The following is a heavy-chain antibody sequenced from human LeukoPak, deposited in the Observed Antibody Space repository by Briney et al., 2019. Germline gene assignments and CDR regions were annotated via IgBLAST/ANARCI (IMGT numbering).Heavy chain of an antibody. D-gene: IGHD2-15*01. CDR1: GFTVSSNY. V-gene: IGHV3-53*05. CDR2: IYSAGSR. Sequence: GGSLRLSCAASGFTVSSNYMSWVRQPPGKGLEWVSIIYSAGSRYYADSVRGRFTLSRDDSKNTRFLQLNSLRVDDTAVYYCASGGLGARKFYSDPFHYWGQGILVTVSS. J-gene: IGHJ4*02. CDR3: ASGGLGARKFYSDPFHY.